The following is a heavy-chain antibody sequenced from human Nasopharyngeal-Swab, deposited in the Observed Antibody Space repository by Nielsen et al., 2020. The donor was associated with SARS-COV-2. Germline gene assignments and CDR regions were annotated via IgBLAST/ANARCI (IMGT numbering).Heavy chain of an antibody. Sequence: WIRQPPGKGLEWVSSISSSSSYIYYADSVKGQFTISRDNAKNSLYLQMNSLRAEDTAVYYCARSPYYDFWSDYYTSFDYWGQGTLVTVSS. V-gene: IGHV3-21*01. CDR2: ISSSSSYI. J-gene: IGHJ4*02. CDR3: ARSPYYDFWSDYYTSFDY. D-gene: IGHD3-3*01.